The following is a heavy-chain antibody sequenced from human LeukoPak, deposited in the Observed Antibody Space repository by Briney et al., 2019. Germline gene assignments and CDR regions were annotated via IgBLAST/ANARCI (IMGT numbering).Heavy chain of an antibody. D-gene: IGHD6-13*01. Sequence: KASETLSLTCTVSGGSISDYYWSWIRQPPGKGLEWLGFVSYSRSTTYHPSLKSRVTISLDTSKNQFSLKLSSVTAADTAVYYCARDVVAAAGTWDYWGQGTLVTVSS. CDR1: GGSISDYY. V-gene: IGHV4-59*12. J-gene: IGHJ4*02. CDR3: ARDVVAAAGTWDY. CDR2: VSYSRST.